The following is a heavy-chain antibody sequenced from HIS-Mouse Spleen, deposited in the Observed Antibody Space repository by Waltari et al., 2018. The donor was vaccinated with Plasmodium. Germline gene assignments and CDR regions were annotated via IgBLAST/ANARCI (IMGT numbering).Heavy chain of an antibody. CDR2: IWYDGSNK. Sequence: QVQLVESVGGVVQPGRSLRLSCAASGFTFSSYGLHWVRQAPGKGLEWVAVIWYDGSNKYYADSVKGRFTISRDNSKNTLYLQMNSLRAEDTAVYYCAKDLIAVAGIDYWGQGTLVTVSS. J-gene: IGHJ4*02. D-gene: IGHD6-19*01. CDR1: GFTFSSYG. V-gene: IGHV3-33*06. CDR3: AKDLIAVAGIDY.